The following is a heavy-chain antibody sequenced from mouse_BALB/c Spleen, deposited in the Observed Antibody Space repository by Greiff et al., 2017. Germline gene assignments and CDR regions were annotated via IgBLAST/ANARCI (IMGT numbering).Heavy chain of an antibody. CDR3: ARDYYGSSYYAMDY. CDR1: GFTFTDYY. J-gene: IGHJ4*01. CDR2: IRNKANGYTT. D-gene: IGHD1-1*01. V-gene: IGHV7-3*02. Sequence: DVQLQESGGGLVQPGGSLRLSCATSGFTFTDYYMSWVRQPPGKALEWLGFIRNKANGYTTEYSASVKGRFTISRDNSQSILYLQMNTLRAEDSATYYCARDYYGSSYYAMDYWGQGTSVTVSS.